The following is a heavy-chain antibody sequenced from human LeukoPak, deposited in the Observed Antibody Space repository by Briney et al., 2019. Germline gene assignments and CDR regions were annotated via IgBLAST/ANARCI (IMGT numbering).Heavy chain of an antibody. V-gene: IGHV1-8*03. CDR2: MNPNSGNT. CDR3: ARGRGCSDISCYGNNWFDP. D-gene: IGHD2-2*01. J-gene: IGHJ5*02. CDR1: GYTFTSYD. Sequence: GASVKVSCKASGYTFTSYDFNWVRQAAGQGLEWMGWMNPNSGNTAYAQKFQGRVTLTRNTSISTAYMELSSLTSEDTPLYYCARGRGCSDISCYGNNWFDPWGQGTRVTVSS.